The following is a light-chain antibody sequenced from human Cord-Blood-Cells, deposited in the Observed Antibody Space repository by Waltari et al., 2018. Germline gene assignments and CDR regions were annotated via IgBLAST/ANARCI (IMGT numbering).Light chain of an antibody. Sequence: DIQMTHAPSTLSASVGDRVTTTCRASQSISSWLAWYQQKPGKAPKLLIYDASSLESGVPSRFSGSGSGTEFTLTISSLQPDDFATYYCQQYNSYSPWTFGQGTKVEIK. CDR2: DAS. J-gene: IGKJ1*01. CDR3: QQYNSYSPWT. CDR1: QSISSW. V-gene: IGKV1-5*01.